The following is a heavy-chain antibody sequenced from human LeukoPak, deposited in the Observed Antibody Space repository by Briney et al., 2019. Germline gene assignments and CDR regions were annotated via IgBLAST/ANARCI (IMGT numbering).Heavy chain of an antibody. CDR1: GGSISSYY. D-gene: IGHD3-22*01. CDR3: ARLYRDYYDSNWFDP. V-gene: IGHV4-59*08. Sequence: SETLSLTCTVSGGSISSYYWSWIRQPPGKGLEWIGYIYYSGGTNYNPSLKSRVTISVDTSKNQFSLKLGSVTAADTAVYYCARLYRDYYDSNWFDPWGQGTLVTVSS. J-gene: IGHJ5*02. CDR2: IYYSGGT.